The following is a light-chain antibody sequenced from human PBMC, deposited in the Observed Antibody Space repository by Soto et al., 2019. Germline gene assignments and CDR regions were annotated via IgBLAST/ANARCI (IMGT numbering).Light chain of an antibody. CDR3: QKSGT. V-gene: IGKV3-11*01. J-gene: IGKJ5*01. CDR1: QSVNNH. CDR2: DAS. Sequence: EIVLTQSPATLSLSPGERATLSCRAIQSVNNHLCWYQQKPGQAPMLLIYDASNRATAIPARFSGSGSATDFTLTISSLESEDLAVDYCQKSGTFGQGTRLEI.